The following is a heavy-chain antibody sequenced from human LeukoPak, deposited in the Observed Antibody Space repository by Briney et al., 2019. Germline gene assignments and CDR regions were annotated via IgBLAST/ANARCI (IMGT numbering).Heavy chain of an antibody. CDR2: ISNSGSTI. CDR3: AVYCSSTNCQRMGGPPFEH. CDR1: GFTFSDYY. V-gene: IGHV3-11*04. J-gene: IGHJ4*02. Sequence: GGSLRLSCAASGFTFSDYYMSWIRQAPGKGLEWVSYISNSGSTIYYADSVKGRFAISRDSAKNSLFLQMNGLRAEDTAVYYCAVYCSSTNCQRMGGPPFEHWGQGALVTVSS. D-gene: IGHD2-2*01.